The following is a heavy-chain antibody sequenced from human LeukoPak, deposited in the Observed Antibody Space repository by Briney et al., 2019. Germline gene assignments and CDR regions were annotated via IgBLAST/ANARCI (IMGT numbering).Heavy chain of an antibody. V-gene: IGHV4-39*07. J-gene: IGHJ6*03. D-gene: IGHD2-2*02. CDR2: IYYSGST. Sequence: SETLSLTCTVSGGSISSYYWGWIRQPPGKGLEWIGSIYYSGSTYYNPSLKSRVTISVDTSKNQFSLKLSSVTAADTAVYYCASGHCSSTSCYTYYYYYYYMDVWGKGTTVTVSS. CDR1: GGSISSYY. CDR3: ASGHCSSTSCYTYYYYYYYMDV.